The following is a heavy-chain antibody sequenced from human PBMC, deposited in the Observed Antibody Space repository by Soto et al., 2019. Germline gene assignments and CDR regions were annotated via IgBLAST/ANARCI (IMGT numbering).Heavy chain of an antibody. CDR3: ARGGKPYYYYGMDV. CDR2: INHSGST. CDR1: GGSFSTYY. V-gene: IGHV4-34*01. Sequence: SLTCAVYGGSFSTYYWRWSRQPPGKGLEWIGEINHSGSTNYNPSLKSRATISVETSKAQFSLNLSSVTAADTAVYYCARGGKPYYYYGMDVWGQGXTVTVYS. J-gene: IGHJ6*02.